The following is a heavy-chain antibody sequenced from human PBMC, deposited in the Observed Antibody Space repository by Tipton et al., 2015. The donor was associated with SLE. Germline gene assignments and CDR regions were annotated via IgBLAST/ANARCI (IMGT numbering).Heavy chain of an antibody. V-gene: IGHV3-30*18. Sequence: SLRLSCAASGFTFSTYGMYWVRQAPGKGLEWVAVISYDGSHKYHADSVKGRFTISRDNSKNTLYLQMNSLRAEDMALYYCAKEAVETIFGVFQYYFDYWGQGTLVTVSS. CDR3: AKEAVETIFGVFQYYFDY. D-gene: IGHD3-3*01. J-gene: IGHJ4*02. CDR1: GFTFSTYG. CDR2: ISYDGSHK.